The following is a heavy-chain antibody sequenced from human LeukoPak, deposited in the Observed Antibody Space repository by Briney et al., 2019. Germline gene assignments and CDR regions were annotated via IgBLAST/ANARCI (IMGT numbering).Heavy chain of an antibody. CDR3: ARDPYSGSYSYFDY. CDR2: IIPIFGTA. J-gene: IGHJ4*02. CDR1: GGTFSSYA. D-gene: IGHD1-26*01. V-gene: IGHV1-69*13. Sequence: ASVKVSCKASGGTFSSYATSWVRQAPGQGLEWMGGIIPIFGTANYAQKFQGRVTITADESTSTAYMELSSLRSEDTAVYYCARDPYSGSYSYFDYWGQGTLVTVSS.